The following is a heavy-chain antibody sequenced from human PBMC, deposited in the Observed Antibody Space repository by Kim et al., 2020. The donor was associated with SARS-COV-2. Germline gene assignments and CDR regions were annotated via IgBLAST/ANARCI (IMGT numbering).Heavy chain of an antibody. J-gene: IGHJ5*02. V-gene: IGHV4-4*02. Sequence: SETLSLTCTVSGGSITSSNWWNWVRQPPGKGLEWIGEISHSGSTNYNPSLKSRVTLSVDKSKNQFSLKLNSVTAADTAIYYCTRIIAPSLNWFDRWGQGTLVTVSS. CDR2: ISHSGST. D-gene: IGHD6-13*01. CDR3: TRIIAPSLNWFDR. CDR1: GGSITSSNW.